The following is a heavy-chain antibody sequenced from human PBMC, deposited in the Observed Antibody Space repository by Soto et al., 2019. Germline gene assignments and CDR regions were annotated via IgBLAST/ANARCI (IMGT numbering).Heavy chain of an antibody. J-gene: IGHJ6*03. D-gene: IGHD3-9*01. V-gene: IGHV4-34*01. CDR2: INHSGST. CDR3: ARGVHVLRYFDWSEAYYYYMDV. Sequence: SETLSLTCAVYGGSFIGYYWSWIRQPPWKGLEWIGEINHSGSTNYNPSLKSRVTISVDTSKNQFSLKLSSVTAADTAVYYCARGVHVLRYFDWSEAYYYYMDVWGKGTTVTVSS. CDR1: GGSFIGYY.